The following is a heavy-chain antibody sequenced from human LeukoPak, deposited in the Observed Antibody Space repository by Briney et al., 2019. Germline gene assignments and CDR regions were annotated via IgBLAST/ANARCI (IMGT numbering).Heavy chain of an antibody. Sequence: GESLKISCKGSGYSFTSYWIGWVRQMPGKGLEWMGIIYPGDSDTRYSPSFQGQVTISADKSISTAYLQWSSLKASDTAMYYCARRLTIIQLWGPGNYYFDYWGQGALVTVSS. V-gene: IGHV5-51*01. D-gene: IGHD5-18*01. CDR3: ARRLTIIQLWGPGNYYFDY. J-gene: IGHJ4*02. CDR1: GYSFTSYW. CDR2: IYPGDSDT.